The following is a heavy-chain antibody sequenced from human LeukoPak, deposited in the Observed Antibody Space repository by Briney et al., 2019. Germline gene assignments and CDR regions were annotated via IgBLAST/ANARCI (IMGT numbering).Heavy chain of an antibody. CDR2: IYYSGST. CDR1: GGSISSSSYY. J-gene: IGHJ1*01. Sequence: SETLSLTCTVSGGSISSSSYYWGWIRQPPGKGLEWIGSIYYSGSTYYNPSLKSRVTISVDTSKNQFSLKLSSVTAADTAVYYCAAGYQLLKGAEYFQHWGQGTLVTVSS. V-gene: IGHV4-39*01. D-gene: IGHD2-2*01. CDR3: AAGYQLLKGAEYFQH.